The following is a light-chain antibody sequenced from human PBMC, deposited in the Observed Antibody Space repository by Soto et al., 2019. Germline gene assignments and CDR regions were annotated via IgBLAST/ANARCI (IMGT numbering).Light chain of an antibody. CDR1: QSISSY. CDR3: QQGYSNPWT. CDR2: AAS. Sequence: DIQMTQSPSSLSASVGGRVTITCRASQSISSYLNWYQQKPGKAPKLLIYAASSLQSGVPSRFSGSGSGTDFTLSLNSLQPEDFATYYCQQGYSNPWTFGQGTKVDIK. V-gene: IGKV1-39*01. J-gene: IGKJ1*01.